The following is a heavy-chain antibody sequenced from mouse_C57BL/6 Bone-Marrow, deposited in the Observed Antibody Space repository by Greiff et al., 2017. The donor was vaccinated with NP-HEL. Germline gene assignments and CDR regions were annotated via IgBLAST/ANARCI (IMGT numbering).Heavy chain of an antibody. J-gene: IGHJ2*01. CDR2: ISSGGDYI. CDR3: TRRESNYGFDY. Sequence: EVHLVESGEGLVKPGGSLKLSCAASGFTFSSYAMSWVRQTPEKRLEWVAYISSGGDYIYYADTVKGRFTISRDNARNTLYLQMSSLKSEDTAMYYCTRRESNYGFDYWGQGTTLTVSS. D-gene: IGHD2-5*01. CDR1: GFTFSSYA. V-gene: IGHV5-9-1*02.